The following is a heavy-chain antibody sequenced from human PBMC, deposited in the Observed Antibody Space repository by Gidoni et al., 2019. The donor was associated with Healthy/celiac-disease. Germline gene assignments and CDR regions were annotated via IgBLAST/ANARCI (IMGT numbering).Heavy chain of an antibody. Sequence: QVQLVQSGAEVKKPGSSVKVSCKASGGTLSSYAISWVRQAPGQGLEWMGGIIPIFGTANYAQKFQGRVTITADESTSTAYMGLSSLRSEDTAVYYCARDTGYYYDSSGYLGGLDYWGQGTLVTVSS. V-gene: IGHV1-69*01. D-gene: IGHD3-22*01. CDR2: IIPIFGTA. CDR3: ARDTGYYYDSSGYLGGLDY. CDR1: GGTLSSYA. J-gene: IGHJ4*02.